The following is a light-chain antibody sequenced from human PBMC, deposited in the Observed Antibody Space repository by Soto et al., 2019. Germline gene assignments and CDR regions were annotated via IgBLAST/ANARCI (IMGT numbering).Light chain of an antibody. CDR1: QTIDTY. CDR3: QHYNSYSEA. J-gene: IGKJ1*01. Sequence: DIQMTQSPSSLSASVGDRVTITCRSSQTIDTYLNWYQQQPGKAPKLLIYKASTLKSGVPSRFSGSGSGTEFTLTISSLQPDDFATYYCQHYNSYSEAFGQGTKV. V-gene: IGKV1-5*03. CDR2: KAS.